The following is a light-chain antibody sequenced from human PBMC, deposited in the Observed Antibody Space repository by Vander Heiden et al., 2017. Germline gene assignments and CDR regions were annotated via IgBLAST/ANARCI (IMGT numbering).Light chain of an antibody. Sequence: QSVLTQPPSLSGAPGQTVTISCTGSGSNIGAVFDVHWYHHLPGTAPKLLIFANDNRPSGVPKRFSASKSGASAYLTITGLQAEDEGDYYYQSYDRSLSGYVIFGGGTKLTVL. J-gene: IGLJ2*01. CDR3: QSYDRSLSGYVI. CDR1: GSNIGAVFD. CDR2: AND. V-gene: IGLV1-40*01.